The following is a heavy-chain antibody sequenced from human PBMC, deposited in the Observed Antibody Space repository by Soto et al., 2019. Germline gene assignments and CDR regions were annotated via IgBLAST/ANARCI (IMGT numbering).Heavy chain of an antibody. Sequence: PSETLSLTCTVSGGSISSGDYYWSWIRQPPGKGLEWIGYIYYSGSTYYNPSLKSRVTISVDTSKNQFSLKLSSVTAADTAVYYCARDEGCCSGGSCYSDAFDIWGQGTMVTVSS. CDR3: ARDEGCCSGGSCYSDAFDI. V-gene: IGHV4-30-4*01. D-gene: IGHD2-15*01. CDR1: GGSISSGDYY. J-gene: IGHJ3*02. CDR2: IYYSGST.